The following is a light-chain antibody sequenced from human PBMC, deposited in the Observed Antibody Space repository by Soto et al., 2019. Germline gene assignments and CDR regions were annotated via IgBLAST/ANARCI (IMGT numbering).Light chain of an antibody. CDR3: ATWDNTLRAGV. V-gene: IGLV1-51*01. CDR1: NSNIGSNY. Sequence: QSVLTQPPSVSAAPGQRVTISCSGSNSNIGSNYVSWYQQLPGTAPKLLIYDNYKRPSGIPDRFSGSKSGPAGTLAITGLQTGDEADYYCATWDNTLRAGVFGGGTQLTVL. CDR2: DNY. J-gene: IGLJ3*02.